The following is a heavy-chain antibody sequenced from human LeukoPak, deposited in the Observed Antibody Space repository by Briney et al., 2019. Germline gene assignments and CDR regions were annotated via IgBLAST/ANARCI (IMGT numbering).Heavy chain of an antibody. J-gene: IGHJ5*02. CDR2: IYYSGST. V-gene: IGHV4-39*01. Sequence: NSSETLSLTCTVSGGSISSSSYYWGWIRQPPGKGLEWIGSIYYSGSTYYNPSLKSRVTISVDTSKNQSSLKLSSVTAADTAVYYCARQIAARNWFDPWGQGTLVTVSS. D-gene: IGHD6-13*01. CDR1: GGSISSSSYY. CDR3: ARQIAARNWFDP.